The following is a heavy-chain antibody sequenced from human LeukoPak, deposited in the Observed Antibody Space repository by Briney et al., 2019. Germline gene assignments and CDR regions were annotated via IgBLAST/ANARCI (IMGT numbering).Heavy chain of an antibody. V-gene: IGHV3-23*01. CDR1: GFTFTYYG. CDR3: AKQQMVQGYFQH. D-gene: IGHD6-13*01. CDR2: VSGSDGGT. J-gene: IGHJ1*01. Sequence: GGSLRLSCAASGFTFTYYGMTWVRQAPGKGLEWVSSVSGSDGGTYYADSVKGRFTMSRDTSKNTLFLQMNSLRAEDSAVYYCAKQQMVQGYFQHWGQGTLVTVSS.